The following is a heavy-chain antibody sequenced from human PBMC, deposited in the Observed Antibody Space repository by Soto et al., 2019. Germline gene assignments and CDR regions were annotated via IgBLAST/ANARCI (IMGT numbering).Heavy chain of an antibody. CDR3: ARGTGTTWFDY. CDR2: ISSSGSTI. D-gene: IGHD1-7*01. CDR1: VFTFSSYE. V-gene: IGHV3-48*03. Sequence: PWWSLRLSCAASVFTFSSYEMNWFRQAPGKGLEWVSYISSSGSTIYYADSVKGRFTISRDDAKNSLYLQMNSLRAEDTAVYYCARGTGTTWFDYWGQGTLVTVSS. J-gene: IGHJ4*02.